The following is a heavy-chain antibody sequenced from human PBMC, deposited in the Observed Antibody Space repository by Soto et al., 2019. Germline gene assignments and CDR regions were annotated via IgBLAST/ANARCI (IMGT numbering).Heavy chain of an antibody. Sequence: ASVKVSCKASGYTFTGYYMHWVRQAPGQGLEWMGWINPNSGGTNYAQKFQGWVTMTRDTSISTAYMELSRLRSDDTAVYYCARAGLGYCSSTSCYASRGNFDYWGQGTLVTVSS. CDR1: GYTFTGYY. CDR3: ARAGLGYCSSTSCYASRGNFDY. D-gene: IGHD2-2*01. V-gene: IGHV1-2*04. J-gene: IGHJ4*02. CDR2: INPNSGGT.